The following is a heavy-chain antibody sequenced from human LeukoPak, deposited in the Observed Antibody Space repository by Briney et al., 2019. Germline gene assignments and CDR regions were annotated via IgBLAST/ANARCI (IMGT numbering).Heavy chain of an antibody. CDR2: VSGSGVNT. D-gene: IGHD3-16*01. J-gene: IGHJ3*02. V-gene: IGHV3-23*01. CDR1: GFTFSSYA. CDR3: AKSVKGDDAFDI. Sequence: GGSLRLSRAASGFTFSSYAMSWVRQAPGKGLEWVSGVSGSGVNTYYADSVKGRFTFSRDNSKNTLYLQMTSLRAEDTAIYYCAKSVKGDDAFDIWGQGTMVTVSS.